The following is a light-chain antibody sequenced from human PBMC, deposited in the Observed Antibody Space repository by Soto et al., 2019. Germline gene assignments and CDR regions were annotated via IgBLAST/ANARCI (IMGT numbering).Light chain of an antibody. CDR1: SSDIGDYNY. Sequence: QSVLTQPASVSGSPGQSITISCTGTSSDIGDYNYVSWYQQHPGKAPKLMIYEVTNRPSGVSYRFSGSKSGNTASLTISGLQAEDEADYFCSSYTSTSTLHYLFGTGTKVTVL. CDR3: SSYTSTSTLHYL. V-gene: IGLV2-14*01. J-gene: IGLJ1*01. CDR2: EVT.